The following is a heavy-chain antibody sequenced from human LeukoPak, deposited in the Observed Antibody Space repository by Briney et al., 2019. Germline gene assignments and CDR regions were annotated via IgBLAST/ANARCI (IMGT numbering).Heavy chain of an antibody. V-gene: IGHV3-74*01. Sequence: GGSLRLSCAASGFSFSRNWMHWVRQAPGKGLVWISHITGDGSSSSYVESVKGRFTISRDNARDTVYLQMNSLRAEDTAVYYCARGGNGCFDLWGQGTLVTVSS. CDR1: GFSFSRNW. D-gene: IGHD3-16*01. CDR2: ITGDGSSS. CDR3: ARGGNGCFDL. J-gene: IGHJ5*02.